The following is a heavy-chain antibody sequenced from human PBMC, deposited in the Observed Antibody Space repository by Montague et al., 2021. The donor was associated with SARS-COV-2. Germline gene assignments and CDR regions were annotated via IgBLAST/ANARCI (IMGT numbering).Heavy chain of an antibody. CDR1: GGSISNSNYY. Sequence: SETLSLTCTVSGGSISNSNYYWGWIRQPPGKGLEWIGSVYYSGNTYHSPSLKSRVSISVDTSKSQLSLKVMSVTAADTAVYYCARGAPGYWGQGTLVTVSS. CDR2: VYYSGNT. CDR3: ARGAPGY. J-gene: IGHJ4*02. V-gene: IGHV4-39*01.